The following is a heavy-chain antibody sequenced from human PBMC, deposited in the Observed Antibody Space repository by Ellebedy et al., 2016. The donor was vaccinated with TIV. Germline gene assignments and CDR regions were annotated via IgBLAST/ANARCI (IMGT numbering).Heavy chain of an antibody. CDR3: ARARLDWNWFDP. Sequence: GGSLRLXXAASGFTFSSYGMHLVRQAPGKGLEWVAVIWYDGSNKYYADSVKGRFTISRDNSKNTLYLQMNSLRAEDTAVYYCARARLDWNWFDPWGQGTLVTVSS. CDR1: GFTFSSYG. CDR2: IWYDGSNK. J-gene: IGHJ5*02. V-gene: IGHV3-33*01. D-gene: IGHD3-9*01.